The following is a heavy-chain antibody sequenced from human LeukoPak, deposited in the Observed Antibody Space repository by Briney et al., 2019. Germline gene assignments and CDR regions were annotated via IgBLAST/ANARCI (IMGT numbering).Heavy chain of an antibody. CDR3: ARKRIVVVVAASGDAFDI. CDR2: IYYSGST. Sequence: PSQTLSLTCTVSGGSINSGGYYWSWIRQHPGKGLEWIGYIYYSGSTYYNPSLRSRVSMSVDTSKNQFSLKLSSVTAADTAVYYCARKRIVVVVAASGDAFDIWGQGTMVTVSS. J-gene: IGHJ3*02. CDR1: GGSINSGGYY. D-gene: IGHD2-15*01. V-gene: IGHV4-31*03.